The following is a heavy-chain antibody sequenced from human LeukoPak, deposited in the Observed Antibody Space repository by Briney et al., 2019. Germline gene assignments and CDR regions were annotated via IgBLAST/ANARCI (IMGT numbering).Heavy chain of an antibody. J-gene: IGHJ4*02. CDR2: ISYDGSNK. D-gene: IGHD1-14*01. Sequence: GGSLRLSCAASGFTFSSYGMHWVRQAPGKGLEWVAVISYDGSNKYYADSVKGRFTISRDNSKNTLYLQMNSLRAEDTAVYYCAKDRARIPALFDYWGQGTLVTVSS. CDR1: GFTFSSYG. CDR3: AKDRARIPALFDY. V-gene: IGHV3-30*18.